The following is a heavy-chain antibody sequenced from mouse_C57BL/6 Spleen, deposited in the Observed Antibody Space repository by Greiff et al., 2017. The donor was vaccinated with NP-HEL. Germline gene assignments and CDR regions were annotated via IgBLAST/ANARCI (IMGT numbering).Heavy chain of an antibody. Sequence: QVQLQQPGTELVKPGASVKLSCKASGYTFTSYWMHWVKQRPGQGLEWIGNINPSNGGTNYNEKFKSKATLTVDKSSSTAYMQLSSLTSEDSAGYYCARSEPLYYGSTFAYWGQGTLVTVSA. CDR3: ARSEPLYYGSTFAY. D-gene: IGHD1-1*01. CDR1: GYTFTSYW. V-gene: IGHV1-53*01. J-gene: IGHJ3*01. CDR2: INPSNGGT.